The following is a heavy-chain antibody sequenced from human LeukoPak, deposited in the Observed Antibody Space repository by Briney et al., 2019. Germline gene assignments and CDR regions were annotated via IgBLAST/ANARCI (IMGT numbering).Heavy chain of an antibody. D-gene: IGHD3-22*01. CDR3: VRDWGYDSSGYWQKYFDT. CDR2: INHDGSST. V-gene: IGHV3-74*01. J-gene: IGHJ4*02. CDR1: GFTFTTFW. Sequence: SGGSLRLSCATSGFTFTTFWMHWVRQAPGKGLVWVSRINHDGSSTNYADSWKGRFTISRDNAKNTVYLQMNSLRAEDTAVYYCVRDWGYDSSGYWQKYFDTWGQGTLVTVSS.